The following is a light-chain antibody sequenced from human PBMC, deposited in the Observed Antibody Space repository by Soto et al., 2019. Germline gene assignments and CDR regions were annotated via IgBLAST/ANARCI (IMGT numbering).Light chain of an antibody. Sequence: QSALTQPASVSGSPGQTITISCTGTSSDVGGYDYVSWHQQHPGKAPKLMIYDVSKRPSGVSNRFSGSKSGNTASLTISGLQAEDEADYYCSSKRGSTGVFGTATKLTVL. V-gene: IGLV2-14*01. CDR2: DVS. CDR1: SSDVGGYDY. J-gene: IGLJ1*01. CDR3: SSKRGSTGV.